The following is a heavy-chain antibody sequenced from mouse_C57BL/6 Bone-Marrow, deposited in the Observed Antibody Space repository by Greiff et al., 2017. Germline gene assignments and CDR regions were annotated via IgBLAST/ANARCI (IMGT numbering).Heavy chain of an antibody. V-gene: IGHV1-5*01. J-gene: IGHJ2*01. CDR2: IYPGNSDT. Sequence: EVKLVESGTVLARPGASVKMSCKTSGYTFTSYWMHWVKQRPGQGLEWIGAIYPGNSDTSYNQKFKGKAKLTAVTSASTAYMELSSLTNEDSAVYYCHISTVQGYFDYWGQGTTLTVSS. CDR1: GYTFTSYW. D-gene: IGHD1-1*01. CDR3: HISTVQGYFDY.